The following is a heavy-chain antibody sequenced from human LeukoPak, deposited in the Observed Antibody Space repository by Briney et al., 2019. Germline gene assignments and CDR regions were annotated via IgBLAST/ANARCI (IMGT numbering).Heavy chain of an antibody. D-gene: IGHD1-26*01. J-gene: IGHJ6*02. CDR2: ISGTGGST. V-gene: IGHV3-23*01. CDR1: GFTFNNYA. Sequence: GGSLRLSCAASGFTFNNYAMSWVRQAPGKGLEWVSVISGTGGSTYYADSAKGRFTISRDNSKNTVYLQMNSLRAEDTAVYYCAKDSPIGTYYHYNGMDVWGQGSTVIVSS. CDR3: AKDSPIGTYYHYNGMDV.